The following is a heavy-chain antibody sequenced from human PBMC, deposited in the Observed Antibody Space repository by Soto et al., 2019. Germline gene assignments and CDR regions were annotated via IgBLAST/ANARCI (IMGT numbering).Heavy chain of an antibody. CDR2: IYHSGST. CDR3: ARGGDDSSGYYTY. Sequence: SGGSISSGGYSWSWIRQPPGKGLEWIGYIYHSGSTYYNPSLKSRVTISVDRSKNQFSLKLSSVTAADTAVYYCARGGDDSSGYYTYWGRGTLVTVSS. D-gene: IGHD3-22*01. J-gene: IGHJ2*01. V-gene: IGHV4-30-2*01. CDR1: GGSISSGGYS.